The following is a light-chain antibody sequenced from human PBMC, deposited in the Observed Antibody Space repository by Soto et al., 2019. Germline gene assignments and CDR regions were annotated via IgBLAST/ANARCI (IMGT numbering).Light chain of an antibody. J-gene: IGKJ1*01. CDR3: QQYGSSGT. CDR2: GAS. Sequence: TQSPGTLSLSPGERATLSCRASQSVSNNYLAWYQQKPGQAPRLPIYGASNRATGIPDRFSGSGSGTDFTLTISRLEPEDFAVYYCQQYGSSGTFGQGTKVDIK. V-gene: IGKV3-20*01. CDR1: QSVSNNY.